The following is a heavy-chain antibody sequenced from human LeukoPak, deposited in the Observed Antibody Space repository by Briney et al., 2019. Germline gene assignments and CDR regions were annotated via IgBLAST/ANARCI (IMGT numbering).Heavy chain of an antibody. CDR2: IYYSGST. Sequence: KPSETLSLTCTVSGGSISSGGYYWSWIRQHPGKGLEWIGYIYYSGSTYYNPSLKSRVTISVDTSKNQFSLKLSSVTAADTAVYYCARCKSDWFDPWGQGTLVTVSS. V-gene: IGHV4-30-4*08. CDR3: ARCKSDWFDP. CDR1: GGSISSGGYY. J-gene: IGHJ5*02.